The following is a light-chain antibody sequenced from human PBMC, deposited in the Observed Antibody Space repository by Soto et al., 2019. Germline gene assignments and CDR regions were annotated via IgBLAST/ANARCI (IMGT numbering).Light chain of an antibody. CDR2: GAS. J-gene: IGKJ1*01. CDR3: HQYTSPPCT. Sequence: EIELTQSPATLSLSPGERATLSCRASQTVPGNYLAWLQHKPGPAPRLLIYGASTRATGIPDRFSGSGSGTDFTLTIARLEPEDFAVYYCHQYTSPPCTLGQGTKVETK. V-gene: IGKV3-20*01. CDR1: QTVPGNY.